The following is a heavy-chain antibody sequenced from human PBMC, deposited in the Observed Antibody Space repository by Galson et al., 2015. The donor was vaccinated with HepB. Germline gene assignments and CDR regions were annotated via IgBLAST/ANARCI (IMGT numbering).Heavy chain of an antibody. CDR1: GFTFSNAW. Sequence: SLRLSCAASGFTFSNAWMSWVRQAPGKGLEWVGRIKSKTDGGTTDYAAPVKGRFTISRDDSKNTLYLQMNSLKTEDTAVYYCTTRGRIGDILTGSLPGLDYWGQGTLVTVSS. J-gene: IGHJ4*02. V-gene: IGHV3-15*01. CDR3: TTRGRIGDILTGSLPGLDY. D-gene: IGHD3-9*01. CDR2: IKSKTDGGTT.